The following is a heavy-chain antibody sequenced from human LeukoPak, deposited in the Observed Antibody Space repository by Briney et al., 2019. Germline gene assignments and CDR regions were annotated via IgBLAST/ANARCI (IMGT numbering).Heavy chain of an antibody. CDR2: ISYDGSNK. CDR1: GFTFSSYA. CDR3: ARDGCSSTSCYFWYFDL. J-gene: IGHJ2*01. V-gene: IGHV3-30*04. Sequence: GRSLRLSCAASGFTFSSYAMRWVRQAPGKGLEWVAVISYDGSNKYYADSVKGRFTISRDNSKNTLYLQMNSLRAEDTAVYYCARDGCSSTSCYFWYFDLWGRGTLVTVSS. D-gene: IGHD2-2*01.